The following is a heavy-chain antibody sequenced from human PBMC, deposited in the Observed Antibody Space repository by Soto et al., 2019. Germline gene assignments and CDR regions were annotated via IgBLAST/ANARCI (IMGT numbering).Heavy chain of an antibody. V-gene: IGHV1-18*01. J-gene: IGHJ5*02. Sequence: ASVKVSCKASGYTFTSYGISWVRQAPGQGLEWMGWISAYNGNTNYAQKLQGKVTMTTDTSTSTAYMELRSLRSDDTAVYYCARDPEIYFDWLLYRDNWFDPWGQGTLVTAPQ. CDR1: GYTFTSYG. CDR2: ISAYNGNT. CDR3: ARDPEIYFDWLLYRDNWFDP. D-gene: IGHD3-9*01.